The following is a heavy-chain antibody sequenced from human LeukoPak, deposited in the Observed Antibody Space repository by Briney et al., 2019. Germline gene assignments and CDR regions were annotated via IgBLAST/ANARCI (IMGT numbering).Heavy chain of an antibody. Sequence: PGGSLRLSCAASGFTFSSYGMSWVRQAPGKGLEWVSAISGSGGSTYYADSVKGRFTISRDNSKNTLYLQMNSLRAEDTAVYYCARESSYYDSSGYLNYWGQGTLVTVSS. CDR1: GFTFSSYG. CDR3: ARESSYYDSSGYLNY. D-gene: IGHD3-22*01. CDR2: ISGSGGST. J-gene: IGHJ4*02. V-gene: IGHV3-23*01.